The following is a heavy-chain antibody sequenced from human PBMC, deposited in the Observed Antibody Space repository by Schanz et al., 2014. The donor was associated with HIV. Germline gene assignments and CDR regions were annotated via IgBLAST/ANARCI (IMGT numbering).Heavy chain of an antibody. CDR1: GFIFKNYG. V-gene: IGHV3-30*18. J-gene: IGHJ4*02. CDR3: AKGYDWYTSSTGDY. Sequence: VQLVESGGGLVQPGRSLRLSCAASGFIFKNYGMHWVRQAPGKGLEWMADISYDGSDINYADSVKGRFTISRDNSRDTLYLQMNSLRAEDTAVYYCAKGYDWYTSSTGDYWGQGTLVTVSS. CDR2: ISYDGSDI. D-gene: IGHD6-13*01.